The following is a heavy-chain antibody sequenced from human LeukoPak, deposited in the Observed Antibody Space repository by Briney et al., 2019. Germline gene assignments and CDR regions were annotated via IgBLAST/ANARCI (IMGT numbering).Heavy chain of an antibody. V-gene: IGHV3-23*01. Sequence: GGSLRLSCAASGSTFSSHGMNWVRQAPGKGLEWVSGISPNGVITYYADSVKGRFTISRDNSKGTVYLQMNSLRPEDTAVYYCAKDDAWLQYGNWGRGTLVTVSS. CDR1: GSTFSSHG. CDR3: AKDDAWLQYGN. CDR2: ISPNGVIT. J-gene: IGHJ4*02. D-gene: IGHD5-24*01.